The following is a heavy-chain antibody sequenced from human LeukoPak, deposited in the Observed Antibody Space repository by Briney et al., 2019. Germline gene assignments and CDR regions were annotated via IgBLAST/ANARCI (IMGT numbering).Heavy chain of an antibody. V-gene: IGHV1-69*13. D-gene: IGHD2-15*01. CDR1: GGTFSSYA. CDR2: IIPIFGTA. Sequence: SVTVSCKASGGTFSSYAISWVRQAPGQGLEWMGGIIPIFGTANYAQIFQGRVTTTADASTSTAYMGLSSLRSEDTAVYYCPSPPLEYCSGGSCYSYFQHWGQGTLVTVSS. J-gene: IGHJ1*01. CDR3: PSPPLEYCSGGSCYSYFQH.